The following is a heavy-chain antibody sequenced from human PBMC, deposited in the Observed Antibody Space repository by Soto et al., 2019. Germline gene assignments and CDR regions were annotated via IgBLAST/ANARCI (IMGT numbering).Heavy chain of an antibody. CDR1: GGTFSSYT. CDR2: IIPILGIA. D-gene: IGHD4-17*01. Sequence: ASVKVSCKASGGTFSSYTISWVRQAPGQGLEWMGRIIPILGIANYAQKFQGRVTITADKSTSTAYMELSSLRSEDTAVYYCARGGDYGDYNTYYYYGMDVWGQGTTVTVSS. J-gene: IGHJ6*02. V-gene: IGHV1-69*02. CDR3: ARGGDYGDYNTYYYYGMDV.